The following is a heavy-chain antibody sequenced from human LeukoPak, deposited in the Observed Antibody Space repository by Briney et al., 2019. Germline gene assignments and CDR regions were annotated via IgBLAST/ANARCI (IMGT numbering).Heavy chain of an antibody. CDR2: ISWNSGGI. CDR3: AKDSGYSSSWSRNWFDP. V-gene: IGHV3-9*01. CDR1: GFTFDDYA. Sequence: GRSLRLSCAASGFTFDDYAMHWVRQAPGKGLEWVSGISWNSGGIGYADSVKGRFTISRDNAKNSLYLQMNSLRAEDTALYYCAKDSGYSSSWSRNWFDPWGQGTLVTVSS. D-gene: IGHD6-13*01. J-gene: IGHJ5*02.